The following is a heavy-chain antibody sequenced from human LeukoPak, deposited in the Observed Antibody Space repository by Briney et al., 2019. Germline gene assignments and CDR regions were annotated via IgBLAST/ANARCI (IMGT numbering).Heavy chain of an antibody. CDR3: ARHADLDGAFDI. Sequence: PSETLSLTCTVSGGSISSSSYYWGWIRQSPGKGLEWIGSIYYSGSTYYNPSLKSRVTISVDTSKNQFSLKLSSVTAADTAVYYCARHADLDGAFDIWGQGTMVTVSS. V-gene: IGHV4-39*01. J-gene: IGHJ3*02. CDR1: GGSISSSSYY. CDR2: IYYSGST. D-gene: IGHD3/OR15-3a*01.